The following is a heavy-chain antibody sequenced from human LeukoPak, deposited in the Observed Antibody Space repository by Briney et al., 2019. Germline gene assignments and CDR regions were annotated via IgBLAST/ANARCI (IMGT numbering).Heavy chain of an antibody. CDR2: SKGDGTYT. CDR1: GFTLSSYW. V-gene: IGHV3-74*01. Sequence: GGSLRLSCVASGFTLSSYWMHWVRQDPGKGLMWVSRSKGDGTYTNSADSVKGRFTISRDNAKNTLYLQMNSLRAEDTAVYYCARERSGSPAVGITKYYFDYWGQGTLVTVSS. D-gene: IGHD3-22*01. J-gene: IGHJ4*02. CDR3: ARERSGSPAVGITKYYFDY.